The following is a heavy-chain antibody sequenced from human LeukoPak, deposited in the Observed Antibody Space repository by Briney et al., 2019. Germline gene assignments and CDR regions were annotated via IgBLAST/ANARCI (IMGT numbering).Heavy chain of an antibody. CDR3: AGDRESSSWPAFFDY. V-gene: IGHV3-48*01. CDR1: GFTFSSYS. CDR2: ISSSSSTI. D-gene: IGHD6-13*01. Sequence: PGGSLRLSCAASGFTFSSYSMNWVRQAPGKGLEWVSYISSSSSTIYYADSVKGRFTISRDNAKNSLYLQMNSLRAEDTAVYYCAGDRESSSWPAFFDYWGQGTLVTVSS. J-gene: IGHJ4*02.